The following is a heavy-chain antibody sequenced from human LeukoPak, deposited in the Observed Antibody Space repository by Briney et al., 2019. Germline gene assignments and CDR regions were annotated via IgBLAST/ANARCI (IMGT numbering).Heavy chain of an antibody. CDR3: ATGELRGGLEY. J-gene: IGHJ4*02. CDR2: LRFDGSKI. V-gene: IGHV3-30*02. Sequence: GGSLRLSCAASGFTFSPYGMHWVRQAPGTGLDWVAFLRFDGSKIYYADSVKGRFTISRDNSKNTLSLLMNSLRAEDTAVYYCATGELRGGLEYWGQGTLVTVCS. CDR1: GFTFSPYG. D-gene: IGHD1-7*01.